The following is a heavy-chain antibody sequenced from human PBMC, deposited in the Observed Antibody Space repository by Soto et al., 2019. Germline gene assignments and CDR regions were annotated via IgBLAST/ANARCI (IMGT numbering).Heavy chain of an antibody. V-gene: IGHV2-5*02. CDR2: IYWDDDK. J-gene: IGHJ6*02. CDR3: AHSRCGGDCLQSYSSHYYYGMDV. Sequence: QITLKESGPTLVRPTQTLTLTCTFSGFSLSTSGVGVGWIRQPPGKALEWLALIYWDDDKRYSPSLKRRLTTTKDTSKNQVVLTMTNMDPVDTATYYCAHSRCGGDCLQSYSSHYYYGMDVWGQGTTVTVSS. D-gene: IGHD2-21*02. CDR1: GFSLSTSGVG.